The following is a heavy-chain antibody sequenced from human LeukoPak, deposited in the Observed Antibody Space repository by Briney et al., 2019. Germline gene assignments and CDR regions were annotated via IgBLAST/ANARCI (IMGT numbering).Heavy chain of an antibody. CDR1: GFTFSSYA. V-gene: IGHV3-30*01. J-gene: IGHJ6*03. Sequence: GGSLRLSCAASGFTFSSYAMRWVRQAPGKGLEWVAVISYDGSNKYYADSVKGRFTISRDNSKNTLYLQMNSLRAEDTAVYYCARGARGSYFYYYYMDVWGKGTTVTVSS. D-gene: IGHD3-16*01. CDR2: ISYDGSNK. CDR3: ARGARGSYFYYYYMDV.